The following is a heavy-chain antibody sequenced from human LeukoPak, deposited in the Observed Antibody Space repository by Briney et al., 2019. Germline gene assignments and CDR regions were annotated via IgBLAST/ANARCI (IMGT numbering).Heavy chain of an antibody. CDR2: INWNGGST. J-gene: IGHJ4*02. D-gene: IGHD3-22*01. V-gene: IGHV3-20*04. CDR1: GFTFDDYG. CDR3: ARARSGYYSSFDY. Sequence: RPGGSLRLSWAGSGFTFDDYGMSWVRQAPGKGLEWVSGINWNGGSTGYGDSVKGRFTISRDNAKNSLYLQMNSLRAEDTALYYCARARSGYYSSFDYWGQGTLVTVSS.